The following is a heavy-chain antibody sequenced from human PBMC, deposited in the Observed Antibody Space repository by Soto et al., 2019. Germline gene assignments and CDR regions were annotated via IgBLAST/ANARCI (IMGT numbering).Heavy chain of an antibody. CDR3: ATAWSVVARKAFDI. V-gene: IGHV1-24*01. D-gene: IGHD2-15*01. J-gene: IGHJ3*02. Sequence: XSVKVACEVSGYPLTELSMHWVRQAPGKGLEWMGGFDPEDGEPIYAQKFQGRVTMTEDTSTDTAYMELSSPRSEDTAVYYCATAWSVVARKAFDIWGQGTMVTVPS. CDR2: FDPEDGEP. CDR1: GYPLTELS.